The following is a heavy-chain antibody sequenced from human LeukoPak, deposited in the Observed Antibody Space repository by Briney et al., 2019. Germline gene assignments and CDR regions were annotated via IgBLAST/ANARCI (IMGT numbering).Heavy chain of an antibody. J-gene: IGHJ4*02. CDR2: INYSGST. CDR3: AKGGVPYVVAPPGHY. V-gene: IGHV4-59*01. Sequence: SETLSLTCTVSGGSISRYYWSWIRQPPGKGLEWVGHINYSGSTNYNPSLKSRVTISVDTSKNQFSLKLSSVIAADTAVYYCAKGGVPYVVAPPGHYWGQGTLVTVSS. D-gene: IGHD2-21*01. CDR1: GGSISRYY.